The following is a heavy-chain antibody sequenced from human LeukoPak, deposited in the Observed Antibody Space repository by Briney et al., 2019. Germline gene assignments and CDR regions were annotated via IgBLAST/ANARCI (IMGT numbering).Heavy chain of an antibody. Sequence: PGGSLRLSCAASGFTFSNYAMHWVRQAPGKGLEWVSAISGSGGSTYYADSVKGRFTISRDNSKNTLYLQMNSLRAEDTAVYYCARVGGNPYGGYPEGVDYWGQGTLVTVSS. CDR1: GFTFSNYA. CDR3: ARVGGNPYGGYPEGVDY. V-gene: IGHV3-23*01. CDR2: ISGSGGST. J-gene: IGHJ4*02. D-gene: IGHD5-12*01.